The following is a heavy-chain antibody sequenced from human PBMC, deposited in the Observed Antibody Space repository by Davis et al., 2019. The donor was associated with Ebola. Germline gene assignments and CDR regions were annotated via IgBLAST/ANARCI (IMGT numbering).Heavy chain of an antibody. J-gene: IGHJ4*02. Sequence: GESLKISCAASGFTFSSYGMHWVRQAPGKGLEWVAVIWYDGSNKYYADSVKGRFTISRDNSKNTLYLHCARVGWLREGGLFDYWGQGTLVTVSS. CDR2: IWYDGSNK. V-gene: IGHV3-33*08. CDR1: GFTFSSYG. CDR3: Y. D-gene: IGHD5-12*01.